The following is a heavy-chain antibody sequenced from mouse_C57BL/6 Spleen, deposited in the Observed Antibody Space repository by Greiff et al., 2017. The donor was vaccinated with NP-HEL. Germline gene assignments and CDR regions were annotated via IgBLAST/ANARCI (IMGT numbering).Heavy chain of an antibody. Sequence: VQQSGTVLARPGASVKMSCKTSGYTFTSYWMHWVKQRPGQGLEWIGAIYPGNSDTSYNQKFKGKAKLTAVTSASTAYMELSSLTNEDSAVYYCTSQNYYGSSWNWYFDVWGTGTTVTVSS. V-gene: IGHV1-5*01. J-gene: IGHJ1*03. CDR3: TSQNYYGSSWNWYFDV. CDR1: GYTFTSYW. D-gene: IGHD1-1*01. CDR2: IYPGNSDT.